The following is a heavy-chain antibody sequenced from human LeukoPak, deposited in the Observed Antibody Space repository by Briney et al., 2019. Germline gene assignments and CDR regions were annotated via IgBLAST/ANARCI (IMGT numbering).Heavy chain of an antibody. D-gene: IGHD2-8*02. CDR2: ISYDGSNK. J-gene: IGHJ4*02. V-gene: IGHV3-30-3*01. CDR3: ARDTGGCFDD. Sequence: GGSLRLSCAASGFTFSSYAMHWVRQAPGKGLEWVAVISYDGSNKYYADSVKGRFTISRDNSKNTLYLQMNSLRAEDTAVYYCARDTGGCFDDWGQGTLVTVSS. CDR1: GFTFSSYA.